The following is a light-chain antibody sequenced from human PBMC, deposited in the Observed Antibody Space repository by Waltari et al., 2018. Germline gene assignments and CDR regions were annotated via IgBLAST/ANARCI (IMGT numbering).Light chain of an antibody. CDR3: CSYAGLNIWL. CDR2: EGY. V-gene: IGLV2-23*01. J-gene: IGLJ3*02. CDR1: TSVVGRYKF. Sequence: QSALTPPASVSGSPGQSITISCTGLTSVVGRYKFVSWYQQHPGKAPKLMFYEGYKRPSGVSNRFSGSKSGNTASLTISGLQAEDEAGYYCCSYAGLNIWLFGGGTKLTVL.